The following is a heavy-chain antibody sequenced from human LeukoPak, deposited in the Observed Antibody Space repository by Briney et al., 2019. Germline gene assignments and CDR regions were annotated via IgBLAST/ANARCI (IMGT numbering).Heavy chain of an antibody. Sequence: GGSLRLSCAASGFTFSSYSMNWVRQAPGKGLEWVSYISSSSSTIYYADSVKGRFTISRDNAKNSLYLQMNSLRAEDTAVYYCARGGIVAVPAADAFDIWGQGTMVTVSS. D-gene: IGHD2-2*01. CDR1: GFTFSSYS. V-gene: IGHV3-48*01. CDR2: ISSSSSTI. J-gene: IGHJ3*02. CDR3: ARGGIVAVPAADAFDI.